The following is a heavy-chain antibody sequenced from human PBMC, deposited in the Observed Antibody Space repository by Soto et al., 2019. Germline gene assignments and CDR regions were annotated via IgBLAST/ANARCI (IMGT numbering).Heavy chain of an antibody. CDR3: ASSNYDILTGYTDY. CDR1: GGSFSGYY. Sequence: QVQLQQWGAGLLKPSETLSLTCAVYGGSFSGYYWSWIRQPPGKGLEWIGEINHSGSTNYNPSLKSRVTISVDTSKNQFSLKLSSVTAADTAVYYCASSNYDILTGYTDYWGQGTLVTVSS. D-gene: IGHD3-9*01. J-gene: IGHJ4*02. CDR2: INHSGST. V-gene: IGHV4-34*01.